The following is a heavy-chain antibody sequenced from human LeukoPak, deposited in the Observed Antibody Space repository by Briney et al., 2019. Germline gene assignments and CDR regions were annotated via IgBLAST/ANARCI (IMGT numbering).Heavy chain of an antibody. Sequence: SGGSLRISCAASGFMFDDYAMHWVRQVPGRGLEWVSLISGDGVSSFYADSVRGRFTISRDNNNNSLSLQMHSLTTEDTAFYYCAREQFSHTSNYFDNWGQGILVTFSS. CDR1: GFMFDDYA. CDR2: ISGDGVSS. V-gene: IGHV3-43*02. J-gene: IGHJ4*02. D-gene: IGHD5-24*01. CDR3: AREQFSHTSNYFDN.